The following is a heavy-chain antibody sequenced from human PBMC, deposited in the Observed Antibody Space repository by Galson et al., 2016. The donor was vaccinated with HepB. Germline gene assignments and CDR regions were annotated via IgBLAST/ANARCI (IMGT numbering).Heavy chain of an antibody. D-gene: IGHD4-11*01. Sequence: SLRLSCAASGFLVSSSFMSWVSQTPGTGLEWVTVMYPRGDTHYPDSVRGRFTISRDNSRNSMSLQMTNLRVGDTAVYFCARWTAYCPRPGCPRDHDYFAPWGQGILVTVSS. CDR3: ARWTAYCPRPGCPRDHDYFAP. CDR1: GFLVSSSF. V-gene: IGHV3-53*01. J-gene: IGHJ5*02. CDR2: MYPRGDT.